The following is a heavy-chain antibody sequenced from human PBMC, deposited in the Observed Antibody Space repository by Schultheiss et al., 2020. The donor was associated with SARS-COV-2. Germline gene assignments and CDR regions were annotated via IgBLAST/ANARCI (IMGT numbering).Heavy chain of an antibody. CDR3: ARDRMGYSGSYYLDY. J-gene: IGHJ4*02. Sequence: GGSLRLSCAASGFTFSSYAMSWVRQAPGKGLGWVSAISGSGGSTYYADSVKGRFTISRDNSKNTLYLQMNSLRAEDTAVYYCARDRMGYSGSYYLDYWGQGALVTVSS. CDR1: GFTFSSYA. CDR2: ISGSGGST. V-gene: IGHV3-23*01. D-gene: IGHD1-26*01.